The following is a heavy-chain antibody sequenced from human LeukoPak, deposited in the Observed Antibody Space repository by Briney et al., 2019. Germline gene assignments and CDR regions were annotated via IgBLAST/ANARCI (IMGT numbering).Heavy chain of an antibody. J-gene: IGHJ4*02. V-gene: IGHV3-21*01. D-gene: IGHD3-22*01. CDR1: GFTFSSYS. Sequence: PGGSLRLSCAASGFTFSSYSMNWVRQAPGKGLEWVSSISSSSSYICYADSVKGRFTISRDNAKNSLYLQMNSLRAEDTAVYYCARDYTMIRYYFDYWGQGTLVTVSS. CDR2: ISSSSSYI. CDR3: ARDYTMIRYYFDY.